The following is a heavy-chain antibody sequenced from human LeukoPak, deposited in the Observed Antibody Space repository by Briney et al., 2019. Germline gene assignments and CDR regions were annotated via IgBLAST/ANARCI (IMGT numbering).Heavy chain of an antibody. CDR2: IFYSGTT. J-gene: IGHJ5*02. CDR1: GGFISSGGRY. V-gene: IGHV4-39*07. CDR3: ARGSLWFETSNWFDP. D-gene: IGHD3-10*01. Sequence: SETLPLTCTVSGGFISSGGRYWGWIRQPPGKGLEWIGNIFYSGTTYYNPSLKSRVSISVDTSKNQFSLKLSSVTAADTAVYYCARGSLWFETSNWFDPWGQGTLVTVSS.